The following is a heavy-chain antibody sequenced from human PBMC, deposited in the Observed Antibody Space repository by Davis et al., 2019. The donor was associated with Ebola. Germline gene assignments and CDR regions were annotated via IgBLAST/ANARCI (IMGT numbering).Heavy chain of an antibody. CDR2: IYYSGST. V-gene: IGHV4-39*07. Sequence: PSETLSLTCTVSGGSISSYYWGWIRQPPGKGLEWIGSIYYSGSTYYNPSLKSRVTISVDTSKNQFSLKLSSVTAADTAVYYCARWEILNAFDIWGQGTMVTVSS. J-gene: IGHJ3*02. CDR1: GGSISSYY. D-gene: IGHD1-26*01. CDR3: ARWEILNAFDI.